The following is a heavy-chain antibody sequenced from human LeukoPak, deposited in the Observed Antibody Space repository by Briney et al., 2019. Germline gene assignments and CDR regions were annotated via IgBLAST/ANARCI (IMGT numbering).Heavy chain of an antibody. Sequence: ASVKVSCKASGYTFTSYGISWVRQAPGQGLEWMGGIIPIFGSANYAQKFQGRVTITADESTSTAYMELSSLRSEDTALYYCARVTHTELSTWFDPWGQGTLVTVSS. CDR1: GYTFTSYG. CDR3: ARVTHTELSTWFDP. V-gene: IGHV1-69*13. J-gene: IGHJ5*02. CDR2: IIPIFGSA. D-gene: IGHD1-7*01.